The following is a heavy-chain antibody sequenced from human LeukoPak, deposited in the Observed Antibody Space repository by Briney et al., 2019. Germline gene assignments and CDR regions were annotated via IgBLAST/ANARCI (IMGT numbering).Heavy chain of an antibody. CDR1: GYRFISYW. Sequence: GESLRISCKGSGYRFISYWISWVRQMPGKGLEWMGRIDPSDSYTNYSPSFQGHITISADKSISTAYMQWSSLKASDAAMYYCARDAMLLFDPWGRGTLVTVSS. CDR3: ARDAMLLFDP. J-gene: IGHJ5*02. D-gene: IGHD2-2*01. CDR2: IDPSDSYT. V-gene: IGHV5-10-1*01.